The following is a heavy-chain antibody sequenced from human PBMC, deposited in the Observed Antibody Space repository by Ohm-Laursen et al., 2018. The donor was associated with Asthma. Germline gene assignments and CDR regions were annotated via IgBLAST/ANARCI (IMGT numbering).Heavy chain of an antibody. V-gene: IGHV1-69*13. D-gene: IGHD2-15*01. CDR1: GGTFSRSA. CDR2: INSVFATT. CDR3: GRKRGSCISSTCYSLDF. J-gene: IGHJ4*02. Sequence: SVKVSCKASGGTFSRSAISWVRQAPGQGLEWMGGINSVFATTDYGQKFRGRVTITADESTATVYMELSSLRSDDTALYYCGRKRGSCISSTCYSLDFWGQGTLITVSS.